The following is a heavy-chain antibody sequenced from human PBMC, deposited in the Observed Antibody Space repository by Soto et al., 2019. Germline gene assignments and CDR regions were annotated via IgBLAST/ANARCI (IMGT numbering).Heavy chain of an antibody. CDR1: GDSMIRYY. J-gene: IGHJ4*02. V-gene: IGHV4-59*08. Sequence: PSETLSLTCTVSGDSMIRYYWSWIRQPPGRGLEWIGFIYYAGSTKYNPSLNSRVTISVDTSKNQFSLTVTSVTAADTAVYYCARRIVDTETFDYWGQGTLVTVSS. CDR3: ARRIVDTETFDY. D-gene: IGHD5-12*01. CDR2: IYYAGST.